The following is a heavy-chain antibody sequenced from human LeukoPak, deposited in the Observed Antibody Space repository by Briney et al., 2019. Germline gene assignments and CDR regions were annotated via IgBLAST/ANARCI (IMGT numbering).Heavy chain of an antibody. D-gene: IGHD3-10*01. CDR2: INPNSGGT. CDR1: GYTFIDYY. V-gene: IGHV1-2*02. Sequence: ASVKVSCKASGYTFIDYYMHWVRQAPGQGLEWMGWINPNSGGTNYAQNFQGRVTMTRDTSIRTVYLELSRLRSDDTAVYYCANTYALGNYYKGGFDPWGQGTLVTVSS. CDR3: ANTYALGNYYKGGFDP. J-gene: IGHJ5*02.